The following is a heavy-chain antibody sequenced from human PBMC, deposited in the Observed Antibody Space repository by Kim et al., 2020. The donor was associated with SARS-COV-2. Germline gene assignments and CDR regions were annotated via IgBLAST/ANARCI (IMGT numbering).Heavy chain of an antibody. Sequence: SETLSLTCSVSGVSISGYYWSWIRQSPGKGLEWIGDMDYSGNTKYNPSLESRATISGDTSKKLFSLTLTFVTEADTAVYYCARTYSIRWYYWEFWGRGTL. CDR3: ARTYSIRWYYWEF. V-gene: IGHV4-59*13. CDR2: MDYSGNT. CDR1: GVSISGYY. D-gene: IGHD6-13*01. J-gene: IGHJ4*02.